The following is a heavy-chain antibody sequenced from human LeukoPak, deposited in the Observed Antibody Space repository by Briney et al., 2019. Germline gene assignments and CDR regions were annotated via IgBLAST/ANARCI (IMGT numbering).Heavy chain of an antibody. CDR2: IIPIFGTA. Sequence: GASVKVSCKASGGTFSSYAISGVRQAPGQGLEWMGRIIPIFGTANYAQKFQGRVTITTDESTSTAYMELSSLRSGDTAVYYCSSRGGYGGNSEVFDYWGQGTLVTVSS. J-gene: IGHJ4*02. CDR1: GGTFSSYA. V-gene: IGHV1-69*05. CDR3: SSRGGYGGNSEVFDY. D-gene: IGHD4-23*01.